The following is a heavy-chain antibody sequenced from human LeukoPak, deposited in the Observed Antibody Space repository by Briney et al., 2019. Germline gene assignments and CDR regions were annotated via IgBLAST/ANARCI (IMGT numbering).Heavy chain of an antibody. J-gene: IGHJ6*03. CDR1: GGSISSYY. V-gene: IGHV4-4*07. Sequence: SETLSLTCTVSGGSISSYYWSWIRQPAGKGLEWIGRIYTSGSTNYNPSLKGRVTMSVDTSKNQFSLKLSSVTAADTAVYYCARESEWERDYYYYYYMDVWGKGTTVTISS. D-gene: IGHD1-26*01. CDR2: IYTSGST. CDR3: ARESEWERDYYYYYYMDV.